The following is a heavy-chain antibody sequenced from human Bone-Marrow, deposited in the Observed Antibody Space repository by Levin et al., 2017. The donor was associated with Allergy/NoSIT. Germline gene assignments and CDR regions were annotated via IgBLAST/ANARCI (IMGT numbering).Heavy chain of an antibody. Sequence: PGGSLRLSCAASGFTFSSYGMHWVRQAPGKGLEWVAVISYDGSNKYYADSVKGRFTISRDNSKNTLYLQMNSLRAEDTAVYYCAKGTRGRRDYGDYPGAFDSWGQGTMVTVSS. J-gene: IGHJ3*02. V-gene: IGHV3-30*18. CDR3: AKGTRGRRDYGDYPGAFDS. CDR2: ISYDGSNK. D-gene: IGHD4-17*01. CDR1: GFTFSSYG.